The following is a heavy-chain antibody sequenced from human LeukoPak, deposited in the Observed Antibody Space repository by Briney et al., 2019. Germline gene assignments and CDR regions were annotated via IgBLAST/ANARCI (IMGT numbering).Heavy chain of an antibody. CDR3: ARSYDFWSGYYVH. CDR1: GFTFSSYS. Sequence: PGGSLRLSCAASGFTFSSYSMNWVRQAPGKGLEWVSSISSSSSYIYYADSVKGRFTISRDNAKNSLYLQMNSLRAEDTAVYYCARSYDFWSGYYVHWGQGTLVTVSS. D-gene: IGHD3-3*01. V-gene: IGHV3-21*01. J-gene: IGHJ4*02. CDR2: ISSSSSYI.